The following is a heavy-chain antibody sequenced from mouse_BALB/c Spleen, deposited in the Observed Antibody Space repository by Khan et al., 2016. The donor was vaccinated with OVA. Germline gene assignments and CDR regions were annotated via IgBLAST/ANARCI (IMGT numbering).Heavy chain of an antibody. D-gene: IGHD2-10*01. CDR2: IWSDGST. J-gene: IGHJ4*01. CDR3: ARQPYYHYYIMDY. CDR1: GFSLTNYG. V-gene: IGHV2-6-1*01. Sequence: VKLLESGPGLVAPSQSLSITCTISGFSLTNYGVHWVRQPPGKGLEWLVVIWSDGSTTYNSDLKSRLSISKDNSKSQVFLKMNSLQIDDTAMYYCARQPYYHYYIMDYWGQGISVTVSS.